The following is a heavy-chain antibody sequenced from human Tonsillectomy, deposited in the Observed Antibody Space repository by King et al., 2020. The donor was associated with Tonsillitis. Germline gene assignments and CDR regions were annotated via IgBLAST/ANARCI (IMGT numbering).Heavy chain of an antibody. CDR1: GFTFGDYG. D-gene: IGHD5-12*01. CDR3: ARGAQVATTWDRPFDN. V-gene: IGHV3-20*04. CDR2: IIWNGGST. J-gene: IGHJ4*02. Sequence: VQLVESGGRVVRPGGSLRLSCAALGFTFGDYGMSWVRHAPGKGLEWVSGIIWNGGSTDYADSVKGRFTISRDNAKNSLYLQMNSLRAEDTAVYYCARGAQVATTWDRPFDNWGQGTLVTVSS.